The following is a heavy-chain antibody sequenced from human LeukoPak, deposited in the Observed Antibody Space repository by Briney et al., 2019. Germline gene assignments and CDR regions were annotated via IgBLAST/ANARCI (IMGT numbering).Heavy chain of an antibody. CDR1: GFTFSSYG. J-gene: IGHJ5*02. V-gene: IGHV3-21*05. Sequence: GGSLRLSCAASGFTFSSYGIHWIRQAPGKGLEWVSYISSTGTYTNYADSVKGRFTISRDNAKNSLYLQMNSLRAEDTAVYYCARDLVGANLNWFDPWGQGTLVTVSS. CDR3: ARDLVGANLNWFDP. D-gene: IGHD1-26*01. CDR2: ISSTGTYT.